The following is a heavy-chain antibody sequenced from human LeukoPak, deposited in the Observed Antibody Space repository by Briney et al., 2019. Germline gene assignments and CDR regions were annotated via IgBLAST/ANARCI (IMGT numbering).Heavy chain of an antibody. CDR1: GYTFSSYA. CDR2: IIPIFGTA. Sequence: GASVKVSCKASGYTFSSYAISWVRQAPGQGLEWMGGIIPIFGTANYAQKFQGRVTITTDESTSTAYMELSSLRSEDTAVYYCARTVVRKNYPTGQNGLDVWGKGTTVTVSS. D-gene: IGHD1-14*01. CDR3: ARTVVRKNYPTGQNGLDV. V-gene: IGHV1-69*05. J-gene: IGHJ6*04.